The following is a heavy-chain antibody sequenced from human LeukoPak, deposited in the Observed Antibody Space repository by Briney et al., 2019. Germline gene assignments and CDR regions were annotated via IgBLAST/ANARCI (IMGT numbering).Heavy chain of an antibody. Sequence: ASVKVSSKASGYTFTGYYMHWVRQAPGQGLEWMGWISGYTGNTNYAQKLQGRVTMTTDASTSTAYMELRSLMSDDTAVYYCARVPPEYSSSSSRYYFDYWGQGTLVTVSS. CDR2: ISGYTGNT. CDR1: GYTFTGYY. CDR3: ARVPPEYSSSSSRYYFDY. D-gene: IGHD6-13*01. V-gene: IGHV1-18*04. J-gene: IGHJ4*02.